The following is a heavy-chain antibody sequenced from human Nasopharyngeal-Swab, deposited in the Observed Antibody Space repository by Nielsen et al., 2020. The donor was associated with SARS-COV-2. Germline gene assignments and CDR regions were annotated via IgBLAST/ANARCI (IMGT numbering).Heavy chain of an antibody. J-gene: IGHJ6*02. Sequence: GGSLRLSCTTSGISFGDYAIIWFRQAPGKGLEWVGFIKAKVYGVATEYAESVKGRFTFSRDDSKSVAYLQMDRLKIEDTAIYYCTTKEYNGGFYAYHGMDVWGQGTTVTVSS. V-gene: IGHV3-49*03. CDR2: IKAKVYGVAT. CDR1: GISFGDYA. CDR3: TTKEYNGGFYAYHGMDV. D-gene: IGHD6-19*01.